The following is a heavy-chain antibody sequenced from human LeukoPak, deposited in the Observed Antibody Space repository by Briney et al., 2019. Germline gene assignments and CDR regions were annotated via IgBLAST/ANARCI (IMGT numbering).Heavy chain of an antibody. Sequence: PGGSLRLSCAASGFTVSSNNMSWFGKAPGRGLEWVSLIFGGGSTYYTDSVKGRFTISRDNSKKTLYLQMNSLRAEDTAVYYCARGTSRTSPLTGYYKGYFDYWGQGTLVTVSS. CDR1: GFTVSSNN. J-gene: IGHJ4*02. CDR3: ARGTSRTSPLTGYYKGYFDY. V-gene: IGHV3-66*02. D-gene: IGHD3-9*01. CDR2: IFGGGST.